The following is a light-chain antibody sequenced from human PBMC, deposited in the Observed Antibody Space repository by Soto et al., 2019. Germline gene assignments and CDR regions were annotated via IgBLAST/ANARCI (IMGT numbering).Light chain of an antibody. V-gene: IGLV2-8*01. CDR2: EVS. CDR3: SSYTGSSYV. Sequence: QSVPTQPPSASGSPGQSVTISCTGTGSDVGDYNYVSWYQQHPGKAPKLMIYEVSKRPSGVPDRFSGSKSGNTASLTVSGLQAEDEANYYCSSYTGSSYVFGTGTKLTVL. CDR1: GSDVGDYNY. J-gene: IGLJ1*01.